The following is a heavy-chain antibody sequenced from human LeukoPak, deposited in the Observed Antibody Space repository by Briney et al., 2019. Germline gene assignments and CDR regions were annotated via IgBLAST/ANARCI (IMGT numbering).Heavy chain of an antibody. Sequence: GGSLRLSCTASGFTFSSYSMNWVRQAPGKGLEWVSYISSSSSTIKYADSVKGRITIPRDNAKNSLYLQMNSLRVEDTAVYYCARMPKNDAFDIWGQGTLVTVSS. V-gene: IGHV3-48*01. CDR3: ARMPKNDAFDI. CDR1: GFTFSSYS. J-gene: IGHJ3*02. D-gene: IGHD2-2*01. CDR2: ISSSSSTI.